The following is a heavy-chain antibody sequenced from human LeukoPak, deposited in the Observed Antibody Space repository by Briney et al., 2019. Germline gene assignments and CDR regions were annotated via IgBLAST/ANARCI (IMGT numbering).Heavy chain of an antibody. Sequence: GASVKVSCKASGYTFTGYYMHWVRQAPGQGLEWMGWINPNSGGTNYAQKLQGRVTMTRDTSISTAYMELSRLRSDDTAVYYCARRYYDSSGYSFFDYWGQGTLVTVSS. CDR3: ARRYYDSSGYSFFDY. CDR2: INPNSGGT. CDR1: GYTFTGYY. J-gene: IGHJ4*02. V-gene: IGHV1-2*02. D-gene: IGHD3-22*01.